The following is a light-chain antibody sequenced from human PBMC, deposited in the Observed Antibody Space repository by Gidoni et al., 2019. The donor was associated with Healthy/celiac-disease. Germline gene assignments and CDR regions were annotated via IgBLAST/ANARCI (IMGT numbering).Light chain of an antibody. J-gene: IGKJ3*01. CDR1: QSISSY. CDR2: AAS. CDR3: QQTLGT. Sequence: DIQMTQSPSSLSASVGDRVTITCRASQSISSYLNWYQQKPGKATKLLIYAASSLQSGVPSRFSGSGSGTDFTLTISSLQPEDFATYYCQQTLGTFGPXTKVDIK. V-gene: IGKV1-39*01.